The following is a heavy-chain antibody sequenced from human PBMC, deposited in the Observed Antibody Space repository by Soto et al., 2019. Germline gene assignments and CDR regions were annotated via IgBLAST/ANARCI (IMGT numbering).Heavy chain of an antibody. CDR2: IWYDGSNK. V-gene: IGHV3-33*01. D-gene: IGHD3-22*01. CDR1: GFTFSSYG. J-gene: IGHJ6*02. Sequence: WGSLRLSCAASGFTFSSYGMHWVRQAPGKGLEWVAVIWYDGSNKYYADSVKGRFTISRDNSKNTLYLQMNSLRAEDTAVYYCARDQAYYYDSSGSKRDYGMDVWGQGTTVTVSS. CDR3: ARDQAYYYDSSGSKRDYGMDV.